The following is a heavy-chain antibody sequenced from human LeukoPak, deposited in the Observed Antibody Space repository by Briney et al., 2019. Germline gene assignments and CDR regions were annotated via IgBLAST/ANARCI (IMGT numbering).Heavy chain of an antibody. J-gene: IGHJ4*02. CDR3: ARDKSSSWYGGVDH. V-gene: IGHV1-2*02. D-gene: IGHD6-13*01. Sequence: RASVKVSCKASGGTFSSYAISWVRQAPGQGLEWMGWIDPNSGGTDYAQKFQGRVTVTRDTSISTAYMELSRLRSDDTAVYYCARDKSSSWYGGVDHWGQGTLVTVSS. CDR1: GGTFSSYA. CDR2: IDPNSGGT.